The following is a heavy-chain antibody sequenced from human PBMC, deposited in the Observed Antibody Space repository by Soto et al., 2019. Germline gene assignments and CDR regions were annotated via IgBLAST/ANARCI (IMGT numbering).Heavy chain of an antibody. CDR1: GGSISSYY. CDR3: AREGTYCSGGRCYPGGFDP. D-gene: IGHD2-15*01. Sequence: PSETLSLTCTVSGGSISSYYWSWIRQPPGKGLEWIGYIYYSGSTNYNPSLKSRVTISVDTSKNQFSLKLSSVTAADTAVYYCAREGTYCSGGRCYPGGFDPWGQGTLVTVSS. J-gene: IGHJ5*02. CDR2: IYYSGST. V-gene: IGHV4-59*01.